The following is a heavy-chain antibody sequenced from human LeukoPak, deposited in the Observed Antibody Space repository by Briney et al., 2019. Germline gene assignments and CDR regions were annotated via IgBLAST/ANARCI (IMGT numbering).Heavy chain of an antibody. J-gene: IGHJ4*02. CDR2: IPYDGSNK. CDR1: GFTFSSYA. CDR3: AREGWIQLWLGYFDY. V-gene: IGHV3-30*04. Sequence: GGSLRLSCAASGFTFSSYAMHWVRQAPGKGLEWVAVIPYDGSNKYYADSVKGRFTISRDNSKNTLYLQMNSLRAEDTAVYYCAREGWIQLWLGYFDYWGQGTLVTVSS. D-gene: IGHD5-18*01.